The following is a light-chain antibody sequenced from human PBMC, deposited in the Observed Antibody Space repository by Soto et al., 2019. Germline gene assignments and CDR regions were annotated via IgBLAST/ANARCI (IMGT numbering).Light chain of an antibody. Sequence: QAVVTQEPSLTVSPGGTVTLTCGSSTGAVTTDHYPYWFQQKPGQAPRTLIYDTNNKQSWTPARFSGSLLGGKAALTLSGAQPEDEAEYYCLLSYSGDVVFGGGTKLTVL. CDR2: DTN. V-gene: IGLV7-46*01. CDR1: TGAVTTDHY. CDR3: LLSYSGDVV. J-gene: IGLJ2*01.